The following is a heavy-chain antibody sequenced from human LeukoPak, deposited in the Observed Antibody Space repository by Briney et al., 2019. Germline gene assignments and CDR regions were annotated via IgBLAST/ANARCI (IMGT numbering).Heavy chain of an antibody. Sequence: ASVKVSCKASGGTFSSYGISWVRQAPGQGLEWMGWISTYNGNTKYAQKSQGRVTVTTDTSASTAYMELRSLTSDDTAIYYCARVWLGNGFDIWGQGTMVTVSS. J-gene: IGHJ3*02. D-gene: IGHD6-19*01. V-gene: IGHV1-18*01. CDR2: ISTYNGNT. CDR1: GGTFSSYG. CDR3: ARVWLGNGFDI.